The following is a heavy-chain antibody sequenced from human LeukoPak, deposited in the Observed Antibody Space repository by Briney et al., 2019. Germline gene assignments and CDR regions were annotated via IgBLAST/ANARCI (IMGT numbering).Heavy chain of an antibody. Sequence: SETLSLTCTVSNGSISYYYWSWIRQPPGKGLEWIGYIHYSGSTNYNPSLKSRVTMSIDKSKNQFSLDLSSVTAADTAVYYCARHSSDSSGYLHDYWGQGTLVPVSP. CDR3: ARHSSDSSGYLHDY. J-gene: IGHJ4*02. CDR2: IHYSGST. D-gene: IGHD3-22*01. V-gene: IGHV4-59*08. CDR1: NGSISYYY.